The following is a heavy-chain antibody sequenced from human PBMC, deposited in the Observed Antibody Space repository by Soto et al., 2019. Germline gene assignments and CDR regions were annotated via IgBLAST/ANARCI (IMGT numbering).Heavy chain of an antibody. CDR3: ARAGGAYYYYYMDV. Sequence: SETLSLTCTVSGGSISSGGYYWSWIRQHPGKGLEWIGYIYYSGSTYYNPSLKSRVTISVDTSKNQFSLKLGSVTAADTAVYYCARAGGAYYYYYMDVWGKGTTVTVSS. J-gene: IGHJ6*03. CDR2: IYYSGST. V-gene: IGHV4-31*03. CDR1: GGSISSGGYY.